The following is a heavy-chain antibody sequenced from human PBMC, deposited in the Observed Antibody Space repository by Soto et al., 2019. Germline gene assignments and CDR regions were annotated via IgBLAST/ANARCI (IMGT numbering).Heavy chain of an antibody. CDR1: GYTFTSYD. CDR2: MNPNSGNT. V-gene: IGHV1-8*01. Sequence: RASVKVSCKASGYTFTSYDINWVRQATGQGLEWMGWMNPNSGNTGYAQKFQGRVTMTRNTSISTAYMELSSLRSEDTAVYYCARCDSSSYDLDYWGQGTLVTVSS. D-gene: IGHD6-13*01. J-gene: IGHJ4*02. CDR3: ARCDSSSYDLDY.